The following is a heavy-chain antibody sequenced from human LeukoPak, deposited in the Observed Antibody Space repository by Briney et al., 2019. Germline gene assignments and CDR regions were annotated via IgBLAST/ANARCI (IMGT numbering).Heavy chain of an antibody. CDR3: TGGQVNPFDY. V-gene: IGHV3-53*04. Sequence: PGGSLRLSCAASGFIVSSNYMSWVHQAPGKGLEWVSVIYSGGSTYYPESVKGRFTISRHNSKDTMYLQMNSLRPEDTAVYYCTGGQVNPFDYWGQGTLVTVSS. J-gene: IGHJ4*02. CDR2: IYSGGST. CDR1: GFIVSSNY. D-gene: IGHD2-21*01.